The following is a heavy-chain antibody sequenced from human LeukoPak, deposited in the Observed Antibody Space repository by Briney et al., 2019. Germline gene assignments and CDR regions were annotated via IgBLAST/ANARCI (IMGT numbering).Heavy chain of an antibody. V-gene: IGHV3-23*01. CDR2: ISGSGGST. D-gene: IGHD3-22*01. CDR3: AVSGYYYCFDY. Sequence: GGSLRLSCAASGLTFSSYAMSWVRQAPGKGLEWVSAISGSGGSTYYADSVKGRFTISRDNSKNTLYLQMNSLRAEDTAVYYCAVSGYYYCFDYWGQGTLVTVSS. CDR1: GLTFSSYA. J-gene: IGHJ4*02.